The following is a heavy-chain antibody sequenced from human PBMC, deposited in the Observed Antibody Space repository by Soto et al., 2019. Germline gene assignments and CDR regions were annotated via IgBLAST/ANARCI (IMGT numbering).Heavy chain of an antibody. CDR3: ARDRTATMSNWFDP. D-gene: IGHD5-12*01. Sequence: QVQLQGSGPGLVKPSQTLSLTCTVSGGSISSGGYYWSWIRQHPGKGLEWIGYIYYSGSTYYNPSLKSRVTISVDTSKNQFSLKLSSVTAADTAVYYCARDRTATMSNWFDPWGQGTLVTVSS. J-gene: IGHJ5*02. CDR1: GGSISSGGYY. CDR2: IYYSGST. V-gene: IGHV4-31*03.